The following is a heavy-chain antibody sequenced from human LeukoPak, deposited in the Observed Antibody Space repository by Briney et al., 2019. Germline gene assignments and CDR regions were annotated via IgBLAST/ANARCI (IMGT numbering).Heavy chain of an antibody. V-gene: IGHV4-4*07. CDR2: IYISGST. CDR1: GGSISSYY. D-gene: IGHD5-18*01. Sequence: ASETLSLTCTVSGGSISSYYWSWIRQPAGKGLEWIGRIYISGSTNYNPSLKSRVTMSVDTSKNQFSLKLSSVTAADTAVYYCASGYSYGFDYWGQGTLVTVSS. CDR3: ASGYSYGFDY. J-gene: IGHJ4*02.